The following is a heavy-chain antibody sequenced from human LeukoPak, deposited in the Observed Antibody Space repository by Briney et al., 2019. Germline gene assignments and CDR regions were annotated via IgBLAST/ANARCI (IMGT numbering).Heavy chain of an antibody. CDR3: ARVAFEGGYDY. V-gene: IGHV3-23*01. CDR1: GFTFSSYA. D-gene: IGHD3-9*01. Sequence: GGSLRLSCAASGFTFSSYAMSWVRQAPGKGLEWVSAISGSGGSTYYADSVKGRFTISRDNAKNSLYLQMNSLRAEDTAVYYCARVAFEGGYDYWGQGTLVTVSS. J-gene: IGHJ4*02. CDR2: ISGSGGST.